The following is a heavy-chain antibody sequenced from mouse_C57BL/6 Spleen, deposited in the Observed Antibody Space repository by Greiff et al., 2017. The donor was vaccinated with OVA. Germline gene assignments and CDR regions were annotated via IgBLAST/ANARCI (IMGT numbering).Heavy chain of an antibody. J-gene: IGHJ3*01. CDR2: IDPSDSYT. CDR3: ARLGPYDYAGFAY. V-gene: IGHV1-69*01. D-gene: IGHD2-4*01. Sequence: LQQPGAELVMPGASVKLSCKASGYTFTSYWMHWVKQRPGQGLEWIGEIDPSDSYTNYNQKFKGKSTLTVDKSSSTAYMQLSSLTSEDSAVYYCARLGPYDYAGFAYWGQGTLVTVSA. CDR1: GYTFTSYW.